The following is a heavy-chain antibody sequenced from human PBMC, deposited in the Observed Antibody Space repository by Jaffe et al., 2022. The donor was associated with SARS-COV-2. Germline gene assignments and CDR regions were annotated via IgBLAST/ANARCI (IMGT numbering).Heavy chain of an antibody. J-gene: IGHJ4*02. CDR2: IYSGGST. D-gene: IGHD3-9*01. CDR3: ARDYDILTGYSADY. CDR1: GFTVSSNY. Sequence: EVQLVESGGGLVQPGGSLRLSCAASGFTVSSNYMSWVRQAPGKGLEWVSVIYSGGSTYYADSVKGRFTISRDNSKNTLYLQMNSLRAEDTAVYYCARDYDILTGYSADYWGQGTLVTVSS. V-gene: IGHV3-66*02.